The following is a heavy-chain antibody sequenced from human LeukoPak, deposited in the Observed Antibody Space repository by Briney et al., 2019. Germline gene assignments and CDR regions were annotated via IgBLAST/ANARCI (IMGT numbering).Heavy chain of an antibody. Sequence: GASVKVFCKASGYTFTSYDINWVRQATGQGLEWMGWMNPNSGNTGYAQKFQGRVTMTRNTSISTAYMELSSLRSEDTAVYYCARVSRWALNHNPHYWGQGTLVTVSS. CDR1: GYTFTSYD. D-gene: IGHD1-14*01. J-gene: IGHJ4*02. V-gene: IGHV1-8*01. CDR3: ARVSRWALNHNPHY. CDR2: MNPNSGNT.